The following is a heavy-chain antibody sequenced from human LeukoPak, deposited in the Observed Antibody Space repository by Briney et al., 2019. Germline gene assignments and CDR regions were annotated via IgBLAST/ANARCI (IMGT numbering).Heavy chain of an antibody. J-gene: IGHJ4*02. CDR3: ARDRCSSTSCSFDY. CDR2: ISSSSSYI. CDR1: GFTFSSYS. Sequence: PGGSLRLSCAASGFTFSSYSMNWVRQAPGKGLEWVSSISSSSSYIYYADSVKGRFTISRDNAKNSLYLQMNSLTAEDTAVYYCARDRCSSTSCSFDYWGQGTLVTVSS. D-gene: IGHD2-2*01. V-gene: IGHV3-21*01.